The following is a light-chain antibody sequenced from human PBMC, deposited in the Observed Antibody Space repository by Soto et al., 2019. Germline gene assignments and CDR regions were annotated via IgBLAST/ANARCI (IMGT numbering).Light chain of an antibody. CDR1: QSIRRY. J-gene: IGKJ2*01. CDR3: QQSYSIPYT. V-gene: IGKV1-39*01. Sequence: DIQMTQSPSSLSASVGDRVTITCRASQSIRRYLNWYQQRPGKVPRLLIFTSSTLQSGVPSRFSGSGSGTDFTLTISSLQPEDFATYYCQQSYSIPYTFGQGTKLEIK. CDR2: TSS.